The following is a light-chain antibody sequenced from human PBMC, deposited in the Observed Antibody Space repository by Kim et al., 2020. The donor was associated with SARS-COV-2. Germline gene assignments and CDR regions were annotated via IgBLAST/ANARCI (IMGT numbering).Light chain of an antibody. CDR2: EVS. CDR3: SSYAGSNNLV. CDR1: RRDVGGYTY. V-gene: IGLV2-8*01. J-gene: IGLJ2*01. Sequence: GESVTVAGTATRRDVGGYTYVSCYQQHPGKAPKLMIYEVSKRPSGVPDRFSGSKSGNTASLTVSGLQAEDEADYYCSSYAGSNNLVFGGGTQLTVL.